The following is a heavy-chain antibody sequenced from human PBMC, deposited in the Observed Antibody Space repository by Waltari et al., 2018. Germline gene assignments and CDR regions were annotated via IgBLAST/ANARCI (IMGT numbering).Heavy chain of an antibody. D-gene: IGHD2-21*01. J-gene: IGHJ6*03. V-gene: IGHV4-59*01. CDR2: IYYTGSI. CDR3: ARGAQVIQGASKYYYYYYMDV. Sequence: QVQLQESGSGLVKPSETLSLTCTVSGGSISGYYWSWIRQPPGKGLESIGYIYYTGSINYNPALRSRVTISVDTSKNQFSLKVSSVTAVDTAVYFCARGAQVIQGASKYYYYYYMDVWGKGTTVTVSS. CDR1: GGSISGYY.